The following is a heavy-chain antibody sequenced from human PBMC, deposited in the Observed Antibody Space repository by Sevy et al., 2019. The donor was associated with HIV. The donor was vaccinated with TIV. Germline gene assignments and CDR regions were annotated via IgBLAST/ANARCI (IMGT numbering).Heavy chain of an antibody. J-gene: IGHJ4*02. D-gene: IGHD2-8*01. V-gene: IGHV3-23*01. CDR1: GFTFNIYS. CDR3: AREGCTKPHDY. CDR2: LSFGCGKI. Sequence: RGGSLRLSCAASGFTFNIYSMSWVRQTPGKGLEWVATLSFGCGKINHADSVKGRFTMSRDDSKNAVYLQMNNLRVEDTAIYYCAREGCTKPHDYWGQGTLVTVSS.